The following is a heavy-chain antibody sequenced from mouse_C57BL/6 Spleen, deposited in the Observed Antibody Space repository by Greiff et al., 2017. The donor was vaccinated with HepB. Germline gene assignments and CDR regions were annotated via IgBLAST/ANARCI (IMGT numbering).Heavy chain of an antibody. CDR3: ARAGEGFFAY. CDR1: GYTFTSYW. Sequence: QVQLQQPGAELVRPGTSVKLSCKASGYTFTSYWMHWVKQRPGQGLEWIGVIDPSDSYTNYNQKFKGKATLTVDTASSAAYMQLSSLTSEDSAVYYCARAGEGFFAYWGQGTRVTVSA. CDR2: IDPSDSYT. V-gene: IGHV1-59*01. D-gene: IGHD4-1*01. J-gene: IGHJ3*01.